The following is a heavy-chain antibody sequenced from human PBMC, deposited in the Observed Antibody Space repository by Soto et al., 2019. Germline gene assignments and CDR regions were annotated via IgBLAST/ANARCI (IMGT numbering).Heavy chain of an antibody. Sequence: QVHLVESGGGVVQPGRSLRLSCAASGFTFSDYGMHWVRQAPGKGLEWVALIWFDGTNEYYADSVKGRFTISRDNSKNPVYLKLDSLGAGAPAGYSCVDRNSDIFTGYFSDYWAREPWSPSPQ. J-gene: IGHJ4*02. D-gene: IGHD3-9*01. CDR3: VDRNSDIFTGYFSDY. V-gene: IGHV3-33*01. CDR1: GFTFSDYG. CDR2: IWFDGTNE.